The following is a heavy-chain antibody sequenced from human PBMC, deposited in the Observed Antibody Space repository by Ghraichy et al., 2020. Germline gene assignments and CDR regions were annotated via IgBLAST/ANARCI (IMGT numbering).Heavy chain of an antibody. Sequence: GESLNISCSASGFSFIDYAMHWVRQAPGKGLEYVSAISSNADSTFYRVSVKGRFSISRDNSKNMLYLQMSSLRPEDTAIYYCVTRYAYWGQGTLVTVSS. J-gene: IGHJ4*02. D-gene: IGHD5-18*01. V-gene: IGHV3-64D*06. CDR2: ISSNADST. CDR3: VTRYAY. CDR1: GFSFIDYA.